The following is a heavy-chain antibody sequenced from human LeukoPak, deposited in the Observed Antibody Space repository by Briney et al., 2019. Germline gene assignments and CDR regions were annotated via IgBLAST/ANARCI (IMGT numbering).Heavy chain of an antibody. D-gene: IGHD3-22*01. Sequence: SSVKVSCKASGGTFSSYAISWVRQAPGQGIEWMGGIIPIFGTANYAQKFQSRVTITTDESTSTAYMELSSLRSEDTAVYYCASRPEGYYYDSSGYFDYWGQGTLVTVSS. J-gene: IGHJ4*02. CDR1: GGTFSSYA. V-gene: IGHV1-69*05. CDR2: IIPIFGTA. CDR3: ASRPEGYYYDSSGYFDY.